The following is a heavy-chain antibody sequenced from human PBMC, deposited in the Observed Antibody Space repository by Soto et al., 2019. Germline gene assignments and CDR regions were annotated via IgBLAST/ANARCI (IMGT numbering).Heavy chain of an antibody. CDR1: GFTVSSNY. J-gene: IGHJ4*02. Sequence: EVQLVESGGGLVQPGGSLRLSCAASGFTVSSNYMSWVRQAPGKGLEWVSVIYSGGSTYYADSVKGRLTISRDNSKNTLYLQMNSLRAEDTAVYYCARDRTVAAAGGDWGQGTLVTVSS. D-gene: IGHD6-13*01. V-gene: IGHV3-66*01. CDR3: ARDRTVAAAGGD. CDR2: IYSGGST.